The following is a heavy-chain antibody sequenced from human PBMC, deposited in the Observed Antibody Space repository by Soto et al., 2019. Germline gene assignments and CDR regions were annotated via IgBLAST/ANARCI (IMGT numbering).Heavy chain of an antibody. Sequence: SETLSLTCTVSGGSISSYYWSWIRQPPGKGLEWIGYIYYSGSTNYNPSLKSRVTISVDTSKNQFSLKLSSVTAADTAVYYCARTSGYSYGSDYYYYGMDVWGQGTTVTVS. V-gene: IGHV4-59*01. CDR1: GGSISSYY. CDR3: ARTSGYSYGSDYYYYGMDV. D-gene: IGHD5-18*01. CDR2: IYYSGST. J-gene: IGHJ6*02.